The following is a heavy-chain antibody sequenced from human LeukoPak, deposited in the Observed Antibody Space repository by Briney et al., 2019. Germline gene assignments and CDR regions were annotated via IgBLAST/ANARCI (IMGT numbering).Heavy chain of an antibody. V-gene: IGHV3-21*04. D-gene: IGHD7-27*01. CDR3: ASPPRLGIGGDY. CDR1: GFAFSSYS. Sequence: KPGGSLRLSCAASGFAFSSYSMTWVRQAPGKGLEWVSSTDASSHYIYYADSVKGRFTISRDNAKNSLYLQMNSLRAEDTAVYYCASPPRLGIGGDYWGQGTLVTVSS. CDR2: TDASSHYI. J-gene: IGHJ4*02.